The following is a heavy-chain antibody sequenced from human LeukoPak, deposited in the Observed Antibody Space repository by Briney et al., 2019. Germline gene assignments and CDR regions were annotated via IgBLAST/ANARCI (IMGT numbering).Heavy chain of an antibody. CDR3: ARDMGAPDYGSYSVDY. CDR2: IYYSGST. V-gene: IGHV4-59*01. D-gene: IGHD4-23*01. J-gene: IGHJ4*02. Sequence: SETLSLTCTVSGGSISSYYWSWIRQPPGKGLEWIGYIYYSGSTNYNPSLKSRVTISRDMSTNQFSLKMTSVTAADTAVYFCARDMGAPDYGSYSVDYWGQGTLVTVSS. CDR1: GGSISSYY.